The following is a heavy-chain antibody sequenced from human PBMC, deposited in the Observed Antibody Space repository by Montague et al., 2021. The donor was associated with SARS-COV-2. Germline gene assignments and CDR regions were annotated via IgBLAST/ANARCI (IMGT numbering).Heavy chain of an antibody. CDR2: IKPDGTDK. J-gene: IGHJ4*02. Sequence: SLRLSCAASGIIFTNSWMSWVHQAPGKGLEWVANIKPDGTDKYYVDSVKGRFTISRDNAKKSLYLQMNSLTAEDTAVYYCATDSFSGYFDWGQGTLVTVSS. D-gene: IGHD3-22*01. CDR3: ATDSFSGYFD. V-gene: IGHV3-7*01. CDR1: GIIFTNSW.